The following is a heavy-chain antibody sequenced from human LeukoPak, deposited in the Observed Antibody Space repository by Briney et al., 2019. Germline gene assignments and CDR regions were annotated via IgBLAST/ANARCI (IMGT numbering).Heavy chain of an antibody. J-gene: IGHJ4*02. D-gene: IGHD3-22*01. CDR2: INGNGGST. CDR3: ARLDSSGYSLGY. V-gene: IGHV3-20*04. CDR1: GFTFDNYG. Sequence: GGSLRLSCAASGFTFDNYGMSWVRQVPEKGLEWVSSINGNGGSTAYADFVKGRFTISRDNAKNSLYLQMNSLRAEDTAVYYCARLDSSGYSLGYWGQGTLVTVSS.